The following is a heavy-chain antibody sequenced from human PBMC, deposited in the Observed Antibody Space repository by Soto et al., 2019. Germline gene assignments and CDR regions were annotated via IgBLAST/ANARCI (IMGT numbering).Heavy chain of an antibody. J-gene: IGHJ4*02. CDR2: ISGSGGST. CDR3: AKDVWWSSSSWYYFDY. V-gene: IGHV3-23*01. D-gene: IGHD6-13*01. CDR1: GFTFSSYA. Sequence: PGGSLRLSCAASGFTFSSYAMSWVRQAPGKGLEWVSAISGSGGSTYYADSVKGRFTISRDNSKNTLYLQMNSLRAEDTAVYYCAKDVWWSSSSWYYFDYWGQGTLVTVSS.